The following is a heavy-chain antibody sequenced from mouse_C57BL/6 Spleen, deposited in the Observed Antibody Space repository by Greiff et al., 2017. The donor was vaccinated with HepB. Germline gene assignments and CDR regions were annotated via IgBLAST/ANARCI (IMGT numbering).Heavy chain of an antibody. J-gene: IGHJ3*01. CDR2: INPYNGDT. CDR1: GYSFTGYF. V-gene: IGHV1-20*01. CDR3: GRGLLRGAWFAY. D-gene: IGHD1-1*01. Sequence: EVQLQESGPELVKPGDSVKISCKASGYSFTGYFMNWVMQSHGKSLEWIGRINPYNGDTFYNQKFKGKATLTVDKSSSTAHMELRSLTSEDSAVYYCGRGLLRGAWFAYWGQGTLVTVSA.